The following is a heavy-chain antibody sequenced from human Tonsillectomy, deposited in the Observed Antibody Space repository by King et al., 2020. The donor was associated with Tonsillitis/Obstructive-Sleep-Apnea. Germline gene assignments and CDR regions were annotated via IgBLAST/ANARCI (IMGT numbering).Heavy chain of an antibody. CDR1: GGSISSGDNY. D-gene: IGHD3-9*01. V-gene: IGHV4-30-4*01. J-gene: IGHJ3*02. Sequence: QLQESGPGLVEPSQTLSLRCSVSGGSISSGDNYWTWLRQSPGKGLEWIGHISSSGVTHYNPSLKSRVSISVEMSKNQFLLNLSSVTAADTAAYYWARGDGHYDIVGGSLGAFHIWGQGTLVAVSS. CDR3: ARGDGHYDIVGGSLGAFHI. CDR2: ISSSGVT.